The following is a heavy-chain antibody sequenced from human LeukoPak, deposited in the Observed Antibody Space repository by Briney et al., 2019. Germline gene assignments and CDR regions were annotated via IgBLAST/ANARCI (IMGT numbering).Heavy chain of an antibody. CDR3: AKVGGAGTWYGNTCPFDY. V-gene: IGHV3-23*01. CDR1: GFTFSSYA. D-gene: IGHD3-16*01. CDR2: ISGGGGNT. Sequence: GGSLRLSCAASGFTFSSYARSWVRQAPGKGMEWVSAISGGGGNTYYADCVKGRFNIARESCKENVYMEMNRRREEDTGVYYRAKVGGAGTWYGNTCPFDYWGQGTLVTVSS. J-gene: IGHJ4*02.